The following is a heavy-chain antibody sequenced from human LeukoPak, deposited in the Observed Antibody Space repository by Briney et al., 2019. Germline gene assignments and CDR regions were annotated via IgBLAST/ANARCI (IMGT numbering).Heavy chain of an antibody. Sequence: SETLSLTCTVSGGSISSYYWSWIRQPPGKGLEWIGYIYYSGSTNYNPSLKSRVTIPVDTSKNQFSLKLSSVTAADTAVYYCARGAAGTFPYYYYGMDVWGQGTTVTVSS. D-gene: IGHD6-13*01. CDR3: ARGAAGTFPYYYYGMDV. V-gene: IGHV4-59*01. CDR1: GGSISSYY. J-gene: IGHJ6*02. CDR2: IYYSGST.